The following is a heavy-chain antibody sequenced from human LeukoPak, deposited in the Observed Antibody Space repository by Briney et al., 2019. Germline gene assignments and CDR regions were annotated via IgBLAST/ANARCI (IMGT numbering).Heavy chain of an antibody. CDR1: GGSISSSSYY. V-gene: IGHV4-39*07. CDR3: ARGAANSSGWYRGVTDRDGEYFQH. J-gene: IGHJ1*01. D-gene: IGHD6-19*01. Sequence: SETLSLTCTVSGGSISSSSYYWGWIRQPPGKGLEWIGSIYYSGSTYYNPSLKSRVTISVDTSKNQFSLKLSSVTAADAAVYYCARGAANSSGWYRGVTDRDGEYFQHWGQGTLVTVSS. CDR2: IYYSGST.